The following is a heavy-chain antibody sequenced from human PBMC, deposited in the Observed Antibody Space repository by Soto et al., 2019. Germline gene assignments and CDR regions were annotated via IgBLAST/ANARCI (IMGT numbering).Heavy chain of an antibody. CDR1: GGSISSGGYY. D-gene: IGHD3-9*01. Sequence: SETLSLTCTVSGGSISSGGYYWSWIRQHPGKGLEWIGYIYYSGSTYYNPSLKSRVTISVDTSKNQFSLKLSSVTAADTAVYYCASSHDILTGYYDYWGQGTLVTVSS. CDR2: IYYSGST. J-gene: IGHJ4*02. V-gene: IGHV4-31*03. CDR3: ASSHDILTGYYDY.